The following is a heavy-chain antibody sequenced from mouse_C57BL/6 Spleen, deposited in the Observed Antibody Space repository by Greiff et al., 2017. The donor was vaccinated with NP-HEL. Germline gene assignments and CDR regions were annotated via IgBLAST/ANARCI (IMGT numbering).Heavy chain of an antibody. V-gene: IGHV1-62-2*01. J-gene: IGHJ4*01. CDR3: ARHEVRGRLRAPDY. CDR1: GYTFTEYT. CDR2: FYPGSGSI. D-gene: IGHD2-4*01. Sequence: GEERGKEGEEGKVSCTTSGYTFTEYTIHWVKQRSGQGLEWIGWFYPGSGSIKYNEKFKDKATLTADKSSSTVYMELSRLTSEDSAVYFCARHEVRGRLRAPDYWGQGTSVTVSS.